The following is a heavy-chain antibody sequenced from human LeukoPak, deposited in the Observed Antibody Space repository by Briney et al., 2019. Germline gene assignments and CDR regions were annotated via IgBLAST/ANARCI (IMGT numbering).Heavy chain of an antibody. CDR3: ARMISEGSGRRPWGHYYYYYMDV. D-gene: IGHD3-10*01. CDR1: GGSISSYY. Sequence: SETLSLTCTVSGGSISSYYWSWIRQPAGKGLEWIGRIYTSGSTNYNPSLKSRVTMSVDTSKNQFSLKLSSVTAADTAVYYCARMISEGSGRRPWGHYYYYYMDVWGKGTTVTISS. V-gene: IGHV4-4*07. CDR2: IYTSGST. J-gene: IGHJ6*03.